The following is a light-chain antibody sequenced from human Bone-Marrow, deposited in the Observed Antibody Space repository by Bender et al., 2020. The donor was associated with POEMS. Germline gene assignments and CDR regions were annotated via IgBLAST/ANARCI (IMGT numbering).Light chain of an antibody. V-gene: IGLV1-44*01. CDR1: SSNIGAHA. J-gene: IGLJ3*02. Sequence: QSVLTQPPSASGTPGQRVTISCSGGSSNIGAHAVNWYQHLPGTAPKRLIYSSHLRPSGVPDRFSGSRSGTSTSLAISGIQSEDEADYYCAVWDDSLNGWVFGGGTKLTVL. CDR2: SSH. CDR3: AVWDDSLNGWV.